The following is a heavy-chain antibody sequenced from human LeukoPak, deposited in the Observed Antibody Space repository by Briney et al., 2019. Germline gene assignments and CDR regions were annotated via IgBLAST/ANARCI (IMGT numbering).Heavy chain of an antibody. CDR3: ARRSGVWGAFDI. D-gene: IGHD2-8*01. CDR1: GSISTYY. Sequence: SETLSLTCTAGSISTYYWSWIRQPPGKGLEWIGYIDYSGTTNYNPSLKSRVTISVDTSKNQFSLKLTSVTAADTAVYYCARRSGVWGAFDIWGQGTMVTVSS. V-gene: IGHV4-59*01. CDR2: IDYSGTT. J-gene: IGHJ3*02.